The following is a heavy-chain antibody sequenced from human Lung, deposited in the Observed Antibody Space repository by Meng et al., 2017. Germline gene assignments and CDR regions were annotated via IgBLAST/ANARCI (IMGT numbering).Heavy chain of an antibody. CDR1: GITSRNPG. CDR2: IKSKVNGGTT. Sequence: GEALKIFWVAAGITSRNPGMTWVRQAPGKGREGGWRIKSKVNGGTTDFAAPVKGRFTISRDDTENTLYLQMNSLKAEDTAVYYCITDFPITEGGVIKTWGQGTLVTVSS. V-gene: IGHV3-15*01. CDR3: ITDFPITEGGVIKT. D-gene: IGHD3-16*02. J-gene: IGHJ5*02.